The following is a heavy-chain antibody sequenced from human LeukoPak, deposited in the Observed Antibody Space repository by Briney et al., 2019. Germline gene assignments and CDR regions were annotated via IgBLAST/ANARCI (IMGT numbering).Heavy chain of an antibody. Sequence: ASVKVSFKASGYTFTSYGISWVRQAPGQGLEWMGWISAYNGNTNYAQKLQGRVTMTTDTSTSTAYMELRSLRSDDTAVYYCARVLLEQWLVRSADYYYYMDVWGKGTTVTISS. V-gene: IGHV1-18*01. CDR2: ISAYNGNT. J-gene: IGHJ6*03. CDR3: ARVLLEQWLVRSADYYYYMDV. CDR1: GYTFTSYG. D-gene: IGHD6-19*01.